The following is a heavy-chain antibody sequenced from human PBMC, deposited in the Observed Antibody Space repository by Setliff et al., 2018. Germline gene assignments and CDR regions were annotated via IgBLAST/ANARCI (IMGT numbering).Heavy chain of an antibody. CDR3: ARMSTSGPHYDY. CDR2: IHAGSSNT. D-gene: IGHD2-8*02. V-gene: IGHV1-3*01. CDR1: GYSFSSNA. Sequence: ASVKVSCKASGYSFSSNAFHWVRQAPGQTLEWMGWIHAGSSNTLYSQRFQDRITISRDTSATTVHMELSSLRSDDTAVYYCARMSTSGPHYDYWGQGTQVTV. J-gene: IGHJ4*02.